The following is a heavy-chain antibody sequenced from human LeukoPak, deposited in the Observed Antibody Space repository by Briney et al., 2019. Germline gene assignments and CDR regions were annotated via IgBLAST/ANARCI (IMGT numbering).Heavy chain of an antibody. CDR1: GGPISSSNW. D-gene: IGHD6-6*01. CDR3: ASYSSSEWGWFDP. J-gene: IGHJ5*02. Sequence: SETLSLTCAVSGGPISSSNWWSWVRQPPGKGLEWIGEIYHSGSTNYNPSLKSRVTIAVDKSKNQFSLKLSSVTAADTAVYYCASYSSSEWGWFDPWGQGTLVTVSS. V-gene: IGHV4-4*02. CDR2: IYHSGST.